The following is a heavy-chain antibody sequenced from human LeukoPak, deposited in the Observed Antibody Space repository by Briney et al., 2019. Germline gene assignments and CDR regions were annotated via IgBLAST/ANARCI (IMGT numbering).Heavy chain of an antibody. Sequence: PGGSLRLSCAASGFTFSSYSMSWVRQAPGKGLEWVSLITGSGGTSNYADSVKGRFTISRDNSKNTLHLQMNSLRDEDTALYYRVKDHYVDTALVKDPPFDQWGQGTLVTVSS. CDR2: ITGSGGTS. J-gene: IGHJ4*02. CDR3: VKDHYVDTALVKDPPFDQ. CDR1: GFTFSSYS. V-gene: IGHV3-23*01. D-gene: IGHD5-18*01.